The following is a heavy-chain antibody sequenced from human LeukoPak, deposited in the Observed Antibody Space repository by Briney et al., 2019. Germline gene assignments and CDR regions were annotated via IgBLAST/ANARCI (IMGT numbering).Heavy chain of an antibody. J-gene: IGHJ5*02. D-gene: IGHD2-2*01. V-gene: IGHV1-69*13. Sequence: ASVKVSCKASGGTFSSYAISWVRQAPGKGLEWMGGIIPILGTANYAQKFQGRVTITADESTRTAYMELSSLRSEDTAVYYCARDARHRYCSTTSCYWGWFAPWGQGTLVTVS. CDR3: ARDARHRYCSTTSCYWGWFAP. CDR2: IIPILGTA. CDR1: GGTFSSYA.